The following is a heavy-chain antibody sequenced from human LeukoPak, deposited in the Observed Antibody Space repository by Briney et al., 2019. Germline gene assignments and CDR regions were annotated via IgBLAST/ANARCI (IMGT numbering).Heavy chain of an antibody. D-gene: IGHD6-13*01. CDR3: ARGDYSSRFGY. CDR2: IYYSGST. J-gene: IGHJ4*02. CDR1: GGSISSNY. V-gene: IGHV4-59*01. Sequence: SETLSLTCTVSGGSISSNYWSWIRQPPGKGLEWIGYIYYSGSTNYNPSLKSRVTISVDTSKNQFSLKLSSVTAADTAVYYCARGDYSSRFGYWGQGTLVTVSS.